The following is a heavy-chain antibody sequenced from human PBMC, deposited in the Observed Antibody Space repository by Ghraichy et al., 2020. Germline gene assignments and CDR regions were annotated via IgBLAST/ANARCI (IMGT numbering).Heavy chain of an antibody. D-gene: IGHD6-13*01. CDR2: IYYSGST. CDR3: ARRGFGKAAAGIYYYYYMDV. J-gene: IGHJ6*03. CDR1: GGSISSYY. V-gene: IGHV4-59*08. Sequence: SETLSLTCTVSGGSISSYYWSWIRQPPGKGLEWIGYIYYSGSTNYNPSLKSRVTISVDTSKNQFSLKLSSVTAADTAVYYCARRGFGKAAAGIYYYYYMDVWGKGTTVTVSS.